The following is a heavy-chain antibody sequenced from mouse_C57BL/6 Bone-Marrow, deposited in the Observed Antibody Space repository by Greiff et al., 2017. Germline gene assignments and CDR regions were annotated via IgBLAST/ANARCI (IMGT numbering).Heavy chain of an antibody. CDR3: TKEDYYSNYYYAFDY. Sequence: EVKLVESGEGLVKPGGSLKLSCAASGFTFSSYAMSWVRQTPEKRLEWVAYISSGGDYIYYADTVKGRFTISRDNARNTLYLQMSSLKSEDTAMYYCTKEDYYSNYYYAFDYWGQGTSVTVSS. CDR2: ISSGGDYI. V-gene: IGHV5-9-1*02. CDR1: GFTFSSYA. J-gene: IGHJ4*01. D-gene: IGHD2-5*01.